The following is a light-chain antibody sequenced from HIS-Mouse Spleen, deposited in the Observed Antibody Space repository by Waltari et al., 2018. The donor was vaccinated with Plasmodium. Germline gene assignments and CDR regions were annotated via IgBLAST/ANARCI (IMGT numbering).Light chain of an antibody. CDR1: RTDVGGSNY. CDR2: DVS. V-gene: IGLV2-11*01. Sequence: QSALTQPRSVSGSPGQSVTISCPGTRTDVGGSNYVPWYQQHPGKPPKLMIHDVSKRPSGVPDRFSGSKSGNTASLTISGLQAEDEADYYCCSYAGSYTVVFGGGTKLTVL. J-gene: IGLJ2*01. CDR3: CSYAGSYTVV.